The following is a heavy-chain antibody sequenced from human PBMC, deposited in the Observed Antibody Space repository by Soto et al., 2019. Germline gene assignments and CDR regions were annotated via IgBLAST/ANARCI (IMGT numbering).Heavy chain of an antibody. CDR3: ARQDSSSSYYYYYMDV. CDR1: GYTFTSYD. Sequence: ASVKVSCKASGYTFTSYDINWVRQATGQGLEWMGWMNPNSGNTGYAQKFQGRVTMTRNTSISTAYMELSSLRSEDTAVYYCARQDSSSSYYYYYMDVWGKGTTVTVSS. CDR2: MNPNSGNT. V-gene: IGHV1-8*01. D-gene: IGHD6-6*01. J-gene: IGHJ6*03.